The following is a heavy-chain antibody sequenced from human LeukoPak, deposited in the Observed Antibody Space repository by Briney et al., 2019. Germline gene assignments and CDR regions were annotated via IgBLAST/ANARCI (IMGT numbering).Heavy chain of an antibody. CDR3: ARVSRSGNEYY. J-gene: IGHJ4*02. Sequence: ASVKVSCKASGGTFSSYAICWVRQAPGQGLEWMGWISTYNGETKYARNLQGRVPMTTDASTSTAYMELRSLQSDDTAVYYCARVSRSGNEYYWGQGTLVTVSS. CDR1: GGTFSSYA. CDR2: ISTYNGET. V-gene: IGHV1-18*01. D-gene: IGHD2/OR15-2a*01.